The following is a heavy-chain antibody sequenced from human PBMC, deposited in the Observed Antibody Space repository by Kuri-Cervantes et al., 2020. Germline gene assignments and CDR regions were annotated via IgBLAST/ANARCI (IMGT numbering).Heavy chain of an antibody. J-gene: IGHJ4*02. CDR1: GFTFSSYD. CDR2: IGTAGDT. V-gene: IGHV3-13*01. D-gene: IGHD5-24*01. Sequence: GESLKISCAASGFTFSSYDMHWVRQATGKGLEWVSAIGTAGDTYYPGSVKGRFTISRENAKNSLYLQMNSLRAGDTAVYYCATGDGYNYDVSWSFDYWGQGTLVTVSS. CDR3: ATGDGYNYDVSWSFDY.